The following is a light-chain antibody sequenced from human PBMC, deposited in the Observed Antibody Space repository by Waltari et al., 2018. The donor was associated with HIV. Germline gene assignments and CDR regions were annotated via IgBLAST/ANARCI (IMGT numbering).Light chain of an antibody. V-gene: IGLV1-47*01. CDR3: AAWDDKVSWL. CDR2: RNN. J-gene: IGLJ3*02. CDR1: TSNIGNNY. Sequence: QSVLTQPPSRSGTPGQTVTMSCSGSTSNIGNNYVYWYQQFPGMPPTLLIYRNNALPAWCPYGVSGSNSGTASSLAISGLLSEDEAEYYCAAWDDKVSWLFGGGTRLAVL.